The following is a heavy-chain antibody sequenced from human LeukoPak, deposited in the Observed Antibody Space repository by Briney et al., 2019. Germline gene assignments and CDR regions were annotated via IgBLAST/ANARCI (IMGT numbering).Heavy chain of an antibody. J-gene: IGHJ6*04. V-gene: IGHV4-34*01. Sequence: PSETLSLTCAVYGGSFSGYYWSWIRQPPGKGLEWIGEINHSGSTSYNPSLKSRVTISVDTSKNQFSLKLSSVTAADTAVYYCARGGYCSSTSCYKNGMDVWGKGTTVTVSS. CDR3: ARGGYCSSTSCYKNGMDV. D-gene: IGHD2-2*02. CDR1: GGSFSGYY. CDR2: INHSGST.